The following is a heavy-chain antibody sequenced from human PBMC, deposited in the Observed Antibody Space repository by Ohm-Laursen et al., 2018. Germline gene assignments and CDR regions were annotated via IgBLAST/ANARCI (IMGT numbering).Heavy chain of an antibody. D-gene: IGHD5-12*01. J-gene: IGHJ4*02. CDR3: ARIVAGPDYFDY. V-gene: IGHV2-70*11. CDR2: VDWDDEK. Sequence: TQTLTLTCTFSGFSLSTSKMCVNWIRQPPGKALEWLGRVDWDDEKYYSTSLKTRLTISKDTSKNQVVLTMTNMDPVDTAMYYCARIVAGPDYFDYWGQGALVTVSS. CDR1: GFSLSTSKMC.